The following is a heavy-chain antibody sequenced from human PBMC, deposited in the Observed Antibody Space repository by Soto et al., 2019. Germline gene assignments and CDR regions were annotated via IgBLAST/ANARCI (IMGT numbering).Heavy chain of an antibody. CDR3: AKATRRSLTCGGDCYPNLFDY. D-gene: IGHD2-21*01. CDR1: GFTFSSYG. CDR2: ISYDGSNK. Sequence: GGSLRLSCAASGFTFSSYGMHWVRQAPGKGLEWVAVISYDGSNKYYADSVKGRFTISRDNSKNTLYLQMNSLRAEDTAVYYCAKATRRSLTCGGDCYPNLFDYWGQGTLVTSPQ. V-gene: IGHV3-30*18. J-gene: IGHJ4*02.